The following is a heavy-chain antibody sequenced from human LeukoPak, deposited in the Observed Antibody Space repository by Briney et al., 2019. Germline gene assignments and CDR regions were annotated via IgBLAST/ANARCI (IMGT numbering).Heavy chain of an antibody. CDR2: INSDGSST. J-gene: IGHJ4*02. Sequence: GGSLRLSCAASGFTFSSYWMLWVRQAPGKGLVWVSRINSDGSSTSYADSVKGRFTISRDNAKNTLYLQMNSLRAEDTAVYYCARGHPFEVWSVRYYDSSGYYDYWGQGTLVTVSS. V-gene: IGHV3-74*01. CDR3: ARGHPFEVWSVRYYDSSGYYDY. D-gene: IGHD3-22*01. CDR1: GFTFSSYW.